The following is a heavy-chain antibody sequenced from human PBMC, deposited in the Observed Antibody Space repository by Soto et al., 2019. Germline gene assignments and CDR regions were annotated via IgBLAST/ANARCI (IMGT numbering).Heavy chain of an antibody. D-gene: IGHD3-9*01. J-gene: IGHJ3*02. CDR3: AKRYFGGTDAFDI. V-gene: IGHV3-21*03. CDR1: GFTFSSYS. CDR2: ISSSSSYI. Sequence: GGSLRLSCAASGFTFSSYSMNWVRQAPGKGLEWVSSISSSSSYIYYADSVKGRFTISREDSKSIAYLQMNSLKIEDTAVYYCAKRYFGGTDAFDIWGQGTTVTVSS.